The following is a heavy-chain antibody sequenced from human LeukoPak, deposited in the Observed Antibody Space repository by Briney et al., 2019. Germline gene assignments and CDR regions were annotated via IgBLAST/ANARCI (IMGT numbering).Heavy chain of an antibody. J-gene: IGHJ4*02. Sequence: PSQSLSPARTVAGPSMSTYYWGWVRQPPGNWRGWDGEIKHSGSTNYNPSLKSRVTRSVATSKAQLSLKLSSGPAADRALYYCASRPHAEPFVDYWGQGTLVTVSS. D-gene: IGHD2-21*01. CDR2: IKHSGST. V-gene: IGHV4-34*01. CDR1: GPSMSTYY. CDR3: ASRPHAEPFVDY.